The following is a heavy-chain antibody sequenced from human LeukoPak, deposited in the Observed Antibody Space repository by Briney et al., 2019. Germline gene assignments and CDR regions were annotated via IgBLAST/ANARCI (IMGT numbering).Heavy chain of an antibody. CDR1: GYTFTNHF. V-gene: IGHV1-46*01. CDR2: IDPSGGGT. D-gene: IGHD3-3*01. J-gene: IGHJ4*02. CDR3: VRYPGTSTPYYTRY. Sequence: ASVKVSCKASGYTFTNHFMHWVRQAPGQRPEWMGMIDPSGGGTSYAQMFRGRVTMTRDTSTSTVHMDLSSLRNDDTAVYYCVRYPGTSTPYYTRYWGQGTLVTVSS.